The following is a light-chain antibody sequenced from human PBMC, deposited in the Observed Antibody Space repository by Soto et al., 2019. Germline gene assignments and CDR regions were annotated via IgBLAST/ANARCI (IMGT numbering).Light chain of an antibody. J-gene: IGLJ1*01. Sequence: QSVLTQPPSVSAAPGQKITISCSGSSSNIGINYVSWFQHLPGTAPKLLMYDNNKRPSGIPDRFSGSKSGTSATLGITGLQTGDEADYYGGTWDSSLSVYVFGTGTKLTVL. CDR1: SSNIGINY. CDR3: GTWDSSLSVYV. CDR2: DNN. V-gene: IGLV1-51*01.